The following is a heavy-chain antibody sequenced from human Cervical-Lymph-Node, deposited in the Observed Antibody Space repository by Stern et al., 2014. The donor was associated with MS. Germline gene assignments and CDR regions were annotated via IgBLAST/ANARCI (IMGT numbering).Heavy chain of an antibody. V-gene: IGHV1-18*01. Sequence: QVQLVESGAEVTKPGASVTVSCKASGYTFSSYGINWVRQAPGQGLEWMGWISAYSRNTDYAQKLQGRVTMTTDTSTSTAYMELRSLRSDDTAVYYCARGGYPEAFDIWGQGTMVTVSS. J-gene: IGHJ3*02. CDR3: ARGGYPEAFDI. D-gene: IGHD5-12*01. CDR1: GYTFSSYG. CDR2: ISAYSRNT.